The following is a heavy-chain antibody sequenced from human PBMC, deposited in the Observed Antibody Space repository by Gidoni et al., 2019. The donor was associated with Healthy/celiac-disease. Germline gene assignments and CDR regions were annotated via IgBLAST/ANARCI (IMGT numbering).Heavy chain of an antibody. CDR1: GFTFDDYA. Sequence: EVQLVESGRGLVQHGRSLRLSCAASGFTFDDYAMHWVRQAPGKGLEWVSGLSWNSGSIGHADSVKGRFTISRDNAKNSLYLKMNSLRAEDTALYYCAKDIVRSLNDYGDYSWFDPWGQGTLVTVSS. V-gene: IGHV3-9*01. CDR2: LSWNSGSI. J-gene: IGHJ5*02. D-gene: IGHD4-17*01. CDR3: AKDIVRSLNDYGDYSWFDP.